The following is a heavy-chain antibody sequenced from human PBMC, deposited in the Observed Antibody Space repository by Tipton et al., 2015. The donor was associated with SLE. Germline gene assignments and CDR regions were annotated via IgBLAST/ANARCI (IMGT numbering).Heavy chain of an antibody. CDR1: GGSFSGYY. CDR2: INHSGST. V-gene: IGHV4-34*01. J-gene: IGHJ4*02. D-gene: IGHD3-10*01. Sequence: TLSLTCAVYGGSFSGYYWSWIRQPPGKGLEWIGEINHSGSTNYNPSLKSRVTISVDTSKNQFSLKLSSVTAADTAVYYCARRGGGYHRTTDYWGQGTLVTVSS. CDR3: ARRGGGYHRTTDY.